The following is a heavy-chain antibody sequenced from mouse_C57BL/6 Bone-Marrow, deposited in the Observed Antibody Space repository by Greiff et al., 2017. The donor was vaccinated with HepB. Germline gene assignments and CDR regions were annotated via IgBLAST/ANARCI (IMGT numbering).Heavy chain of an antibody. CDR2: IWSGGST. CDR1: GFSFTRYG. V-gene: IGHV2-2*01. D-gene: IGHD1-1*01. J-gene: IGHJ4*01. CDR3: AIITTVVAPYAMDY. Sequence: VKLVESGPGLVQPSQSLSITCTVSGFSFTRYGVHWVRQSPGKGLEWLGVIWSGGSTDYNAAFISRLSISKDNSKRHVFFKMNSLQADDTAIYYCAIITTVVAPYAMDYWGQGTSVTVSS.